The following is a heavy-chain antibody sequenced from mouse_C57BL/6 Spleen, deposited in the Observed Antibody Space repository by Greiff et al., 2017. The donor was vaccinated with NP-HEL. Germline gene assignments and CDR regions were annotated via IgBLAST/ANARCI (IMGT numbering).Heavy chain of an antibody. J-gene: IGHJ4*01. CDR1: GFNIKDDY. V-gene: IGHV14-4*01. CDR2: IDPENGDT. Sequence: EVKLQESGAELVRPGASVKLSCTASGFNIKDDYMHWVKQRPEQGLEWIGWIDPENGDTEYASKFQGKATITADTSSNTAYLQLSSLTSEDTAVYYCTTVVATNAMDYWGQGTSVTVSS. CDR3: TTVVATNAMDY. D-gene: IGHD1-1*01.